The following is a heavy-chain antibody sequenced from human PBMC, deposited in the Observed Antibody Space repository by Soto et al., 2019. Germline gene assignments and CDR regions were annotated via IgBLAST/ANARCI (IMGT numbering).Heavy chain of an antibody. Sequence: GGSLRLSCAASGFTFSSYAMSWVRQAPGKGLEWVSAISGSGGSTYYADSVKGRFTISRDNSKNTLYLQMNSLRAEDTAVYYCAKDSGYSYGYRYYYGMDVWGQGTTVTVSS. V-gene: IGHV3-23*01. CDR3: AKDSGYSYGYRYYYGMDV. D-gene: IGHD5-18*01. CDR1: GFTFSSYA. CDR2: ISGSGGST. J-gene: IGHJ6*02.